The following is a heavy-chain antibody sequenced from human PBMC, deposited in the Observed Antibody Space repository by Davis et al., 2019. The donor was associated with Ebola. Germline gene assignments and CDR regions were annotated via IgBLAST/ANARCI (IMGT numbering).Heavy chain of an antibody. CDR3: AREGRYCSGGSCYLPMI. V-gene: IGHV3-74*01. Sequence: GESLKISCAASGFTFSNYWMHWVRQAPGKGLVWVSRINRDESGTTYADSVKGRFTISRDNAKNMLYLQMDSLRAEDTAVYYCAREGRYCSGGSCYLPMIWGQGTLVTVSS. CDR1: GFTFSNYW. CDR2: INRDESGT. D-gene: IGHD2-15*01. J-gene: IGHJ4*02.